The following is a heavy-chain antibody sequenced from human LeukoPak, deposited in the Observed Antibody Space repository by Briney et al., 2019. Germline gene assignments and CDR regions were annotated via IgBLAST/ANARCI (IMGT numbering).Heavy chain of an antibody. V-gene: IGHV4-31*03. Sequence: SQTLSLTCTVSGGSISSGGYYWSWIRQHPGKGLEWIGYIYYSGSTYYNPSLKSRVTISVDTSKNQFSLKLSSVTAADSAVYYCARVVVVPANWFDPWGQGTLVTVSS. D-gene: IGHD2-2*01. J-gene: IGHJ5*02. CDR3: ARVVVVPANWFDP. CDR1: GGSISSGGYY. CDR2: IYYSGST.